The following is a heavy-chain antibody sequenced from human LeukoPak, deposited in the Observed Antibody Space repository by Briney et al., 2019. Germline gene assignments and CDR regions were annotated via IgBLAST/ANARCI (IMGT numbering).Heavy chain of an antibody. CDR2: IYHSGST. D-gene: IGHD3-10*01. CDR1: GGSISSGGYS. J-gene: IGHJ6*02. CDR3: ARVVVRGPQHRIGGMDV. V-gene: IGHV4-30-2*01. Sequence: SETLSLTCAVSGGSISSGGYSWSWIRQPPGKGLEWIGYIYHSGSTYYNPSLKGRVTISVDRSKNQFSLKLSSVTAADTAVYYCARVVVRGPQHRIGGMDVWGQGTTVTVSS.